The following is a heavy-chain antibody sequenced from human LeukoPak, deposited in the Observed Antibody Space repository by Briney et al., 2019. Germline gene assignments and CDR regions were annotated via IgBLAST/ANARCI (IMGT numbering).Heavy chain of an antibody. V-gene: IGHV3-20*04. CDR1: GFTFDEYG. Sequence: GGSLRLSCTASGFTFDEYGMAWARQAPGKGLEWVSDITWNGGSTGYRDSVKGRFTISRDNAKNSLYLQINSLRAEDTALYYCARHWGVGSRYFDFWGQGTLVTVSS. CDR3: ARHWGVGSRYFDF. J-gene: IGHJ4*02. D-gene: IGHD1-26*01. CDR2: ITWNGGST.